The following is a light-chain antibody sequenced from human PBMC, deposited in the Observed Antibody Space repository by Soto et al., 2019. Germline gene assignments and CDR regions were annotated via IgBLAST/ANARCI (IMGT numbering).Light chain of an antibody. J-gene: IGKJ4*01. CDR3: QQHYTTPLT. V-gene: IGKV4-1*01. CDR1: QSVLYSSNNKNF. Sequence: DIVMTQSPDSLAVSLGERATINCKSSQSVLYSSNNKNFLVWYQQKPGQPPKLLIYWASTRESGVPDRFSGSGSGTDFTLTISSVQAEDVAVYYCQQHYTTPLTFGGGTKVEIK. CDR2: WAS.